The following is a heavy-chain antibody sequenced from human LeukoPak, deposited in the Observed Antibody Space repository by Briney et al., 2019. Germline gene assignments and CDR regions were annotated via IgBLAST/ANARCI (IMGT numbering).Heavy chain of an antibody. CDR3: ARGSGVGDY. D-gene: IGHD7-27*01. CDR1: GFTFNSCW. Sequence: GGSLRLSCAASGFTFNSCWMHWVRQAPGKGLLWVSRINGDGSSTNYADSVKGRFTISRDNAKNTLYLQMNSLRAEDTAVYYCARGSGVGDYWGQGTLVTVSS. V-gene: IGHV3-74*01. J-gene: IGHJ4*02. CDR2: INGDGSST.